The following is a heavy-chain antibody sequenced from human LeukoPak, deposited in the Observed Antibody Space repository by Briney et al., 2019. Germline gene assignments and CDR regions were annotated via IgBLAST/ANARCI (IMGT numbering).Heavy chain of an antibody. CDR2: IYTSGST. CDR3: ARQPYYYYYGMDV. J-gene: IGHJ6*02. Sequence: SETLSLTCTVSGDSISSGVYYWSWIRQPAGKGLEWIGRIYTSGSTNYNPSLKSRVTISLDTPKNQFSLKLTSVTATDTAVYYCARQPYYYYYGMDVWGQGTTVTVSS. CDR1: GDSISSGVYY. V-gene: IGHV4-61*02.